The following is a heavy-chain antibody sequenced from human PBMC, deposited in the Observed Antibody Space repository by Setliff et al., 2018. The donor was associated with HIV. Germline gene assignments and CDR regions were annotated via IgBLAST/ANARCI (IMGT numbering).Heavy chain of an antibody. J-gene: IGHJ4*02. D-gene: IGHD3-16*01. Sequence: SETLSLTCAVYGGSFSGYYWSWMRQPPGKGLEWIGEINHSGSTTYNPSLKSGVIISVDTSKNQFSLKLSSVTAADTAVYYCARVSTDYVWGSFLSSGPYYFDFWGQGALVTVSS. V-gene: IGHV4-34*01. CDR1: GGSFSGYY. CDR2: INHSGST. CDR3: ARVSTDYVWGSFLSSGPYYFDF.